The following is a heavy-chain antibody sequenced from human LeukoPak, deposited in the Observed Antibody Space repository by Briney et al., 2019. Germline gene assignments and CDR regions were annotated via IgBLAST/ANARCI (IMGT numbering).Heavy chain of an antibody. Sequence: SVKVSCKASGGTFSSYAISWVRQAPGQGLEWMGRIIPILGIANYAQKFQGRVTITADKSTSTAYMELSSLRSEDTAVYYCARDRLVRDFWSGYYLEYYFDYWGQGTLVTVSS. CDR2: IIPILGIA. D-gene: IGHD3-3*01. CDR1: GGTFSSYA. CDR3: ARDRLVRDFWSGYYLEYYFDY. V-gene: IGHV1-69*04. J-gene: IGHJ4*02.